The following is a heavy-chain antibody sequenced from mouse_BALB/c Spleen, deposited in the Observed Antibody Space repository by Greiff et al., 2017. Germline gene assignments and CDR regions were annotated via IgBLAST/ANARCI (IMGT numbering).Heavy chain of an antibody. V-gene: IGHV1-66*01. Sequence: QVHVKQSGPELVKPGASVKISCKASGYSFTSYYIHWVKQRPGQGLEWIGWIFPGSGNTKYNEKFKGKATLTADTSSSTAYMQLSSLTSEDSAVYFCARGNPPEFAYWGQGTLVTVSA. J-gene: IGHJ3*01. CDR3: ARGNPPEFAY. CDR2: IFPGSGNT. CDR1: GYSFTSYY.